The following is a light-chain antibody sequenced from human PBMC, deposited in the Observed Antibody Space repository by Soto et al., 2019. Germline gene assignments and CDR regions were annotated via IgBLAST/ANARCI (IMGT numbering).Light chain of an antibody. CDR1: QDINNY. J-gene: IGKJ1*01. CDR3: QQLNTYPWT. Sequence: IQLTQSPSSLSASVGDRVTITCRASQDINNYLAWYQQQPGKAPKVLIYGASTLQSGVPSRFRCSGSGTEFTLTIGSIQPEDFANYYCQQLNTYPWTFGQGTKVEV. V-gene: IGKV1-9*01. CDR2: GAS.